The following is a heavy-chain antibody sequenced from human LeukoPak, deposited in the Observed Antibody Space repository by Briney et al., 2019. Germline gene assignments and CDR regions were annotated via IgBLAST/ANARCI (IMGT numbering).Heavy chain of an antibody. CDR1: GGTFSSYA. CDR3: ARGNVVVTANPDQGTGDWFDP. V-gene: IGHV1-69*13. D-gene: IGHD2-21*02. CDR2: IIPIFGTA. J-gene: IGHJ5*02. Sequence: GASVKVSCKASGGTFSSYAISWVRQAPGQGLEWMGGIIPIFGTANYAQRFQGRVTITADESTSTAYMELSSLRSEDTAVYYCARGNVVVTANPDQGTGDWFDPWGQGTLVTVSS.